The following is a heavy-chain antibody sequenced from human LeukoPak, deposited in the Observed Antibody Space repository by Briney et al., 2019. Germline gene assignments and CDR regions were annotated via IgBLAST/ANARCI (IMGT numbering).Heavy chain of an antibody. J-gene: IGHJ5*02. D-gene: IGHD2-15*01. CDR3: ARAGAVVDNWFDP. V-gene: IGHV1-18*01. CDR1: GYTFTNYD. CDR2: ITPYNGNT. Sequence: GASVKVSCRASGYTFTNYDITWIRQAPGQGLEWMGYITPYNGNTNYAQKLQGRVTMTTDTSTSTVYMELRSLTSDDTAVYYCARAGAVVDNWFDPWGQGTLVTVSS.